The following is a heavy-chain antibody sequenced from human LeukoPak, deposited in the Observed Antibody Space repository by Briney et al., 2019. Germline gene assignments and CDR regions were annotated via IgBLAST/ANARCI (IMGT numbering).Heavy chain of an antibody. CDR2: ICYSGST. CDR3: ARRKRGSGGPFDY. V-gene: IGHV4-59*01. J-gene: IGHJ4*02. Sequence: SETLSLTCTVSGGSISSYYWSWIRQPPGKGLEWIGYICYSGSTNYNPSLKSRVTISVDTSKNQFSLKLSSVTAADTAIYFCARRKRGSGGPFDYWGQGTLVTVSS. D-gene: IGHD6-19*01. CDR1: GGSISSYY.